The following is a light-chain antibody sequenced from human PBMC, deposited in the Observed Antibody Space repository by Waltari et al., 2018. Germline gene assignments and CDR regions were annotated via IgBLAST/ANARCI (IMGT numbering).Light chain of an antibody. CDR2: DTS. Sequence: EIVLTQSPGTLSLSPGERATLSCRASQSVSNMLAWYQQKPDQAPRLLIYDTSNRATGIPARFSGSGSGTDFTLTISSLEPEDFAVYYCQQRSNWPPTFGQGTKVEI. CDR3: QQRSNWPPT. CDR1: QSVSNM. V-gene: IGKV3-11*01. J-gene: IGKJ1*01.